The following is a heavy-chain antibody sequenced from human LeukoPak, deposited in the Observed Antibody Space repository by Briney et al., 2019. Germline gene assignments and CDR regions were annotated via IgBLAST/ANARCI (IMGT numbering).Heavy chain of an antibody. D-gene: IGHD2-15*01. J-gene: IGHJ4*02. V-gene: IGHV4-34*01. CDR3: ARDIKFDY. CDR1: GGSFSGYY. CDR2: INHSGST. Sequence: MTSETLSLTCAVYGGSFSGYYWSWIRQPPGKGLEWIGEINHSGSTNYNPSLKSRVTISVDASKNQFSLKLSSVTAADTAVYYCARDIKFDYWGQGTLVTVSS.